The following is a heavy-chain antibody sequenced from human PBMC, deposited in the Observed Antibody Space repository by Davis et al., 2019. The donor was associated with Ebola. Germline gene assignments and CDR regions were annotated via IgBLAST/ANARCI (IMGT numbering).Heavy chain of an antibody. CDR3: ASGSNDGSDY. CDR2: IYYSGST. CDR1: GASITSYY. D-gene: IGHD1-1*01. J-gene: IGHJ4*02. V-gene: IGHV4-59*01. Sequence: SETLSLTCTVSGASITSYYWSWIRQPPGKGLEWIGYIYYSGSTNYNPSLKSRVTISVDTSKNQFSLKLSSVTAADTAVYYCASGSNDGSDYWGQGTLVTVSS.